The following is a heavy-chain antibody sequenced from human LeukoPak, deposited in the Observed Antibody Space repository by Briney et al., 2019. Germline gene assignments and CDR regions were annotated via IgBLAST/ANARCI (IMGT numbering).Heavy chain of an antibody. V-gene: IGHV1-8*01. CDR3: ARSNYDFWSGYANWFDP. J-gene: IGHJ5*02. Sequence: ASVKVSCKASGYTFTDYYMYWVRQAPGQGLEWMGWINPNSGNTGYARKFQGRVTMTRNTSISTAYMELSSLRSEDTAVYYCARSNYDFWSGYANWFDPWGQGTLVTVSS. CDR1: GYTFTDYY. CDR2: INPNSGNT. D-gene: IGHD3-3*01.